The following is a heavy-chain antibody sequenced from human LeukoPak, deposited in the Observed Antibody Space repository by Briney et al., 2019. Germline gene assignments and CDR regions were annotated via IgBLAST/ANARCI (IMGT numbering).Heavy chain of an antibody. V-gene: IGHV3-30*02. CDR1: GFSFSTYG. CDR3: AKGLGYCSSTSCYGGKYYYMDV. CDR2: VRSDGNTK. D-gene: IGHD2-2*01. Sequence: PGGSLRLSCAASGFSFSTYGMHWFRQAPGKGLEWVAFVRSDGNTKYYADSVKGRFTISRDNSKNTLYLEMNSLRAEDTAVYYCAKGLGYCSSTSCYGGKYYYMDVWGKGTTVTVSS. J-gene: IGHJ6*03.